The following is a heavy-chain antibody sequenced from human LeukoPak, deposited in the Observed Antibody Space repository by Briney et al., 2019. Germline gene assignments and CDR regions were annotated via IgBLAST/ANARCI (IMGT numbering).Heavy chain of an antibody. CDR3: AKNYYGSGSVDY. V-gene: IGHV3-23*01. CDR1: GFTFSSYG. D-gene: IGHD3-10*01. J-gene: IGHJ4*02. CDR2: ISGSGGST. Sequence: GGSLRLSCAASGFTFSSYGMSWVRQAPGKGLEWVSAISGSGGSTYYADSVKGRFTISRDNSKNTLYLQMNSLRAEDTAVYYCAKNYYGSGSVDYWGQGTLVTVSS.